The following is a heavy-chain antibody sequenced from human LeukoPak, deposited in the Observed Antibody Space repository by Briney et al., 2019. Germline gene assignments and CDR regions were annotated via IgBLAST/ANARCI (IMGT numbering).Heavy chain of an antibody. CDR3: TAGPCSSGCYSLGY. CDR2: IYSGGST. CDR1: GFTVSSNY. V-gene: IGHV3-53*01. J-gene: IGHJ4*02. Sequence: GGSLRLSCAASGFTVSSNYMSWVRQAPGKGLEWVSVIYSGGSTYYADSVKGRFTISRDNSKNTLYLQMNSLRAEDTAVYYCTAGPCSSGCYSLGYWGQGTLVTVSS. D-gene: IGHD2-21*02.